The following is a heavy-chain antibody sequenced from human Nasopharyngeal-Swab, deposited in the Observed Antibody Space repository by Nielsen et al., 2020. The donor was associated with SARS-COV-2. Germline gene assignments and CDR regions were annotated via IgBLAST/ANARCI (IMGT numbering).Heavy chain of an antibody. CDR2: INSDGSST. CDR1: GFTFSSYW. Sequence: GESLKISCAASGFTFSSYWMHWVRQAPGKGLVWVSRINSDGSSTSYADSVKGRFTISRDNAKNTPYLQMNSLRAEDTAVYYCAREGKGAFDIWGQGTMVTVSS. CDR3: AREGKGAFDI. J-gene: IGHJ3*02. V-gene: IGHV3-74*01.